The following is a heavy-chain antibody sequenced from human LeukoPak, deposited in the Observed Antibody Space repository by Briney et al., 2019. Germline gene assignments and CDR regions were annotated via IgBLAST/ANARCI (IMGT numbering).Heavy chain of an antibody. Sequence: PSETLSLTCAVSGGSISSTNWWNWIRQPPGKGLEWIGYIYYSGSTNYNPSLKSRVTISVDTSKNQFSLKLSSVTAADTAVYYCARGEPSTVRWYYYYGMDVWGQGTTVTVSS. D-gene: IGHD4-23*01. V-gene: IGHV4-61*01. CDR3: ARGEPSTVRWYYYYGMDV. CDR2: IYYSGST. CDR1: GGSISSTNW. J-gene: IGHJ6*02.